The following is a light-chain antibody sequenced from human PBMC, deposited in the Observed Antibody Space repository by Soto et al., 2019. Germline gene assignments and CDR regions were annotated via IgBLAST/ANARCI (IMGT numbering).Light chain of an antibody. CDR2: DVS. Sequence: QSALTQPASVSGSPGQSITISCTGTSSDVGGYNYVSWYQQHPGKAPKLMIYDVSNRPSGVSNRFSGSKSGNTASLPISWLQAEDEADYYCSSYTSSSTLVFGGGTKLTVL. CDR3: SSYTSSSTLV. CDR1: SSDVGGYNY. J-gene: IGLJ2*01. V-gene: IGLV2-14*01.